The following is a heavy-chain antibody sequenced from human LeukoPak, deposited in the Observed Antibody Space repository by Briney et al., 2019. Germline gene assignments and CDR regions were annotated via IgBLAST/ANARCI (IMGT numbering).Heavy chain of an antibody. Sequence: SVKVSCKASGGTFSSYAISWVRQAPGQGLEWMGGIIPIFGTANYAQKFQGRVTITADESTSTAYMELSSLRSEDTAVYYCARGPSIHYDSSGSQVAFDIWGQGTGVTVSS. CDR3: ARGPSIHYDSSGSQVAFDI. J-gene: IGHJ3*02. D-gene: IGHD3-22*01. V-gene: IGHV1-69*13. CDR1: GGTFSSYA. CDR2: IIPIFGTA.